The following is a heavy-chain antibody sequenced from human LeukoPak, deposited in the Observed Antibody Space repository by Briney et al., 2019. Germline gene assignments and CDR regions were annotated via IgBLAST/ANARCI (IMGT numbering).Heavy chain of an antibody. D-gene: IGHD2-2*01. CDR1: GFTVSTNY. Sequence: GGSLRLSCAASGFTVSTNYMSWVRQAPGKGLEWVSLVYSGGSTYYADSVKGRFTISRDNSKNTLYLQMNSLRAEDTAGYYCAKVASLCTSTSCVRGGFDYWGQGTLVTVSS. CDR3: AKVASLCTSTSCVRGGFDY. CDR2: VYSGGST. J-gene: IGHJ4*02. V-gene: IGHV3-53*01.